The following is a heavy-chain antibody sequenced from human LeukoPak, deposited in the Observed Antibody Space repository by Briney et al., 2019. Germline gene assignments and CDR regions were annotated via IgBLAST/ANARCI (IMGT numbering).Heavy chain of an antibody. J-gene: IGHJ5*02. CDR3: ARHDYDYTNYNWFDP. CDR2: IYYSGTT. D-gene: IGHD4-11*01. V-gene: IGHV4-39*01. Sequence: KASETLPLTCTVSGGSVSSRGYYWGWIRQPPGKGLEWIGSIYYSGTTYFNPSLKSRVTISITTSTNHFSLRLSSVTAADTAVYYCARHDYDYTNYNWFDPWGQGTLVTVSS. CDR1: GGSVSSRGYY.